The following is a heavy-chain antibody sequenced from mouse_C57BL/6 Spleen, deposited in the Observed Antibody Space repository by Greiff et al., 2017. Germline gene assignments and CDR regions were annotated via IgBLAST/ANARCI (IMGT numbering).Heavy chain of an antibody. CDR1: GYTFTSYW. CDR2: FDPSDSYT. V-gene: IGHV1-69*01. Sequence: QVQLKQPGAELVMPGASVKLSCTASGYTFTSYWMHWVKQRPGQGLEWIGEFDPSDSYTNYNQKFKGKSTLTVDKSSSTAYMQLSSLTSEDAAVYYCARELRSFDYWGQGTTLTVSS. D-gene: IGHD1-1*01. CDR3: ARELRSFDY. J-gene: IGHJ2*01.